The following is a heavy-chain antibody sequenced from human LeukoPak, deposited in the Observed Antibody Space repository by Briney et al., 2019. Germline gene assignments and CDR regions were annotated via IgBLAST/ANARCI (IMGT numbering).Heavy chain of an antibody. Sequence: SETLSLTCTVSGGSISSGDYYWSWIRQPPGKGLEWIGYIYYSGSTYYNPSLKSRVTISVDTSKNQFSLKLSSVTAADTAVYYCARDGNQNYYDSSGGFDYWGQGTLVAVSS. D-gene: IGHD3-22*01. V-gene: IGHV4-30-4*08. CDR2: IYYSGST. J-gene: IGHJ4*02. CDR3: ARDGNQNYYDSSGGFDY. CDR1: GGSISSGDYY.